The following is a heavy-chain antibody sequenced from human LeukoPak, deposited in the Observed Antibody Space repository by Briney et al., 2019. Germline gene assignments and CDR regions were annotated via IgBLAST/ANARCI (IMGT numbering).Heavy chain of an antibody. D-gene: IGHD6-6*01. V-gene: IGHV3-7*01. CDR2: IKQDGSEK. J-gene: IGHJ5*02. CDR3: ARDPRYSSSSWFDP. CDR1: GFAFHNYW. Sequence: GGSLRLSCAASGFAFHNYWMSWVRQAPGKGLEWVANIKQDGSEKYYVDSVKGRFTISRDNAKNSLYLQMNSLRAEDTAVYYCARDPRYSSSSWFDPWGQGTLVTVSS.